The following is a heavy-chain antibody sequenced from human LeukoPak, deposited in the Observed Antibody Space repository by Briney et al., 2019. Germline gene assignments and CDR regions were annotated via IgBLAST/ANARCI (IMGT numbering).Heavy chain of an antibody. CDR1: GFTFSSYA. D-gene: IGHD2-21*02. Sequence: PGGSLRLSCAASGFTFSSYAMHWVRQAPGKGLEWVAVISYDGSNKYYADSVKDRFTISRDNAKNSLYLQMNSLRAEDTAVYYWARGRREAYCGGDCYLQYGMDVWGQGTTVTVSS. CDR3: ARGRREAYCGGDCYLQYGMDV. V-gene: IGHV3-30-3*01. J-gene: IGHJ6*02. CDR2: ISYDGSNK.